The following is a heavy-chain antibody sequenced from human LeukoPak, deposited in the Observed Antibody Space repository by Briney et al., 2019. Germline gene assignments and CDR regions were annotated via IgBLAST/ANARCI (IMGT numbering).Heavy chain of an antibody. V-gene: IGHV1-46*01. J-gene: IGHJ4*02. CDR1: GYTFTSYY. CDR2: LNPSGGST. Sequence: ASVKVSCKASGYTFTSYYIHWVRQAPGQGLEWMGMLNPSGGSTIYAQKFQGRVTMTRDTTTSTVYMDLNSLRSEDTAVYYCARGGSTRRRRFDYWGQGTLVTVSS. CDR3: ARGGSTRRRRFDY. D-gene: IGHD1-26*01.